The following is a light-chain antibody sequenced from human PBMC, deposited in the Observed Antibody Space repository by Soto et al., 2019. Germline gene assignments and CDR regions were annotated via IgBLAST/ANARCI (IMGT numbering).Light chain of an antibody. CDR3: VSYAGSNKYVL. J-gene: IGLJ2*01. V-gene: IGLV2-8*01. Sequence: QSAPAQPPSASGSPGQSVTISCTGNSSDVGANNFVSWYQHHPGKAPKLLIYEVSKRPSGVPDRFSGSKSGNTASLTVSGLQAEDEAHYFCVSYAGSNKYVLFGGGTKLTVL. CDR2: EVS. CDR1: SSDVGANNF.